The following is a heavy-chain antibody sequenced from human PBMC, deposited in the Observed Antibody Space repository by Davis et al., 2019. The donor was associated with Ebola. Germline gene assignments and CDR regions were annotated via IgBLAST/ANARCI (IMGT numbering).Heavy chain of an antibody. CDR3: ARRGTFGGVIFRNCFDY. V-gene: IGHV4-30-2*03. CDR2: IYHSGGT. Sequence: SETLSLTCAVSGGSISSGGYSWSWIRQPPGKGLEWIGYIYHSGGTYYNPSLKSRVTISVDTSRNQISLKLISVLAADTAVYYCARRGTFGGVIFRNCFDYWGRGTLVTVSS. J-gene: IGHJ4*02. D-gene: IGHD3-16*02. CDR1: GGSISSGGYS.